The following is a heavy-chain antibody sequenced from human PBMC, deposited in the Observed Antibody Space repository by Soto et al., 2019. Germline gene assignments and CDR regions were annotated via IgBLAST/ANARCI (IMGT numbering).Heavy chain of an antibody. D-gene: IGHD1-7*01. J-gene: IGHJ4*02. CDR2: IYYSGST. V-gene: IGHV4-31*03. Sequence: SVTLSLTCTVSGGSISSGGYYWSWIRQHPGKGLEWIGYIYYSGSTYYNPSLKSRVTISVDTSKNQFSLKLSSVTAADMAVYYCASSSLKTTLSFDYWGQGTLVTVSS. CDR1: GGSISSGGYY. CDR3: ASSSLKTTLSFDY.